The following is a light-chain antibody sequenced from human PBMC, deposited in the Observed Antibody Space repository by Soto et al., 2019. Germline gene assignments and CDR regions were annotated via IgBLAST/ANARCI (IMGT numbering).Light chain of an antibody. Sequence: DIQINQSPSSLSASVGDRVTITCRASQSISSYLNWYQQKPGKAPKLLIYAASSLQSGVPSRFSGSGSGTDFTLTISSLQPEDFATYYCQQSYSTITFGQGTRLEIK. CDR3: QQSYSTIT. CDR1: QSISSY. V-gene: IGKV1-39*01. CDR2: AAS. J-gene: IGKJ5*01.